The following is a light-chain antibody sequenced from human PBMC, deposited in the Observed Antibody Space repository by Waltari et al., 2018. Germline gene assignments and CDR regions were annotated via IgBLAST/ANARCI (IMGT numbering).Light chain of an antibody. CDR1: QSVSKY. J-gene: IGKJ1*01. CDR2: AAS. CDR3: QNHERLPAT. Sequence: EVVLTQSPGTLSLSPGERATLSCRASQSVSKYLAWYQQRPGQAPRLLIYAASTRATGVSDRFSGSGFGTDFSLTISRLEPGDFAVYFCQNHERLPATFGQGTKVEIK. V-gene: IGKV3-20*01.